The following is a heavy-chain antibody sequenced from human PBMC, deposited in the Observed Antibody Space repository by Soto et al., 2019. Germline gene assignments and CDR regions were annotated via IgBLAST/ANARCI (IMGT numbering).Heavy chain of an antibody. CDR2: IYYSGST. CDR1: GGSISSYY. V-gene: IGHV4-59*01. J-gene: IGHJ6*02. CDR3: ARSRITMVRGVLLDYYGMDV. Sequence: SSETLSLTCTVSGGSISSYYWSWIRQPPGKGLEWIGYIYYSGSTNYNPSLKSRVTISVDTSKNQFSLKLSSVTAADTAVYYCARSRITMVRGVLLDYYGMDVWGQGTTVTVSS. D-gene: IGHD3-10*01.